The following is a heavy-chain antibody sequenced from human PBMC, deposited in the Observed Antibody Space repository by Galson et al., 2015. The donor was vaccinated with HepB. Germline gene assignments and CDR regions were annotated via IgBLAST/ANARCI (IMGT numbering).Heavy chain of an antibody. V-gene: IGHV3-21*01. CDR2: ISSSSSYI. Sequence: SLRLSCAVSGFTFTSYSVNWVRQAPGEGLEWVSSISSSSSYIYYADSVKARFTISRDNAKNSLYLQMNSLRAEDTAVYYCARGPLYSGYEGIVHYNDVDVWGQGTTVTVSS. CDR3: ARGPLYSGYEGIVHYNDVDV. D-gene: IGHD5-12*01. J-gene: IGHJ6*02. CDR1: GFTFTSYS.